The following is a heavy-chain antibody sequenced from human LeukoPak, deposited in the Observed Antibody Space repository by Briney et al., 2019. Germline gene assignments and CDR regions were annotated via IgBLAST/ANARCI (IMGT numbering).Heavy chain of an antibody. CDR1: GFTFDDCG. D-gene: IGHD3-3*01. CDR3: ARALYYDFWSGSPDDAFDI. CDR2: INWNGGST. V-gene: IGHV3-20*01. Sequence: PGGSLRLSCAASGFTFDDCGMSWVRQAPGKGLEWVSGINWNGGSTGYADSVKGRFTISRDNAKNSLYLQMNSLRAEDTALYHCARALYYDFWSGSPDDAFDIWGQGTMVTVSS. J-gene: IGHJ3*02.